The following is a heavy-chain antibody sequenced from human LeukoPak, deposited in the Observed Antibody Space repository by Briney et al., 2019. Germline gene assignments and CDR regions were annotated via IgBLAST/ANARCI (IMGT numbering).Heavy chain of an antibody. D-gene: IGHD4-17*01. Sequence: GGSLRLSCAASGFTFSSYAMHWVRQAPGKGLEWVAVISYDGSNKYYADSVKGRFTISRDNSKNTLYLQMNSLRAEDTAVYYCASSTDDYGDSTEFDYWGQGTLVTVSS. CDR1: GFTFSSYA. V-gene: IGHV3-30-3*01. CDR2: ISYDGSNK. CDR3: ASSTDDYGDSTEFDY. J-gene: IGHJ4*02.